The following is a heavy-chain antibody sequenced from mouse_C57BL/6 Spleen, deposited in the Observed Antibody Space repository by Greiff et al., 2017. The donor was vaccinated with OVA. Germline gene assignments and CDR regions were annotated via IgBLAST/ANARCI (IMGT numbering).Heavy chain of an antibody. CDR3: AKRSSHWYVDV. V-gene: IGHV2-9*01. J-gene: IGHJ1*03. Sequence: VQVVESGPGLVAPSQSLSITCTVSGFSLTSYGVDWVRQPPGKGLEWLGVICGGGSTNYNSALMYRLSISKDNSKSQVFLKMNRLQTDDTAMYYCAKRSSHWYVDVWGTGTTVTVSS. CDR2: ICGGGST. D-gene: IGHD1-1*01. CDR1: GFSLTSYG.